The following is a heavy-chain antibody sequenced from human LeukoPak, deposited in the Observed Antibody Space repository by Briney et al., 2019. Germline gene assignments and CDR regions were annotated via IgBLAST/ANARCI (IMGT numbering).Heavy chain of an antibody. Sequence: GGSLRLSCAASGFTFTSYVMSWLPPAPGRGLEWVSSIGGGGDYTYYSDSVKGRFTISRDNSENRVYLEMKSLRAEDTAVYYCARRTASDFWGQGTLVTVSS. CDR2: IGGGGDYT. D-gene: IGHD2-21*02. CDR3: ARRTASDF. CDR1: GFTFTSYV. V-gene: IGHV3-23*01. J-gene: IGHJ4*02.